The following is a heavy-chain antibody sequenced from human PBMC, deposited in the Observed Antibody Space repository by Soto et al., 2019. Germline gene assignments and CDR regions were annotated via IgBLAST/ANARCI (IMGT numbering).Heavy chain of an antibody. V-gene: IGHV4-31*11. Sequence: SETLSLTSAVSGGSITSGACDWTWIRQHPGKGLEWIAYIHYSGRTHYNTSLKSRVTISVDTSNNQFSLKLSSVTAADTAVDYCARYYFDRSGYSNWFGPWGQGTLVTVYS. CDR1: GGSITSGACD. J-gene: IGHJ5*02. D-gene: IGHD3-22*01. CDR2: IHYSGRT. CDR3: ARYYFDRSGYSNWFGP.